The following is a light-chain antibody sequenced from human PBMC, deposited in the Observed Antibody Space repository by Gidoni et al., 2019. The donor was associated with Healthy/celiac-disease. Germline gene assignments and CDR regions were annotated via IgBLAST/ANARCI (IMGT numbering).Light chain of an antibody. V-gene: IGKV1-39*01. J-gene: IGKJ2*01. CDR1: QSISSY. CDR3: QQSYSTPRT. CDR2: AAS. Sequence: DIQMTPSPSSLSASVGDRVTITCRASQSISSYLNWYQQKPGKAPKLLIYAASSLQRGVPSRFSGSGSGTDFTLTISSLQPEDFATYYCQQSYSTPRTFXQXTKLEIK.